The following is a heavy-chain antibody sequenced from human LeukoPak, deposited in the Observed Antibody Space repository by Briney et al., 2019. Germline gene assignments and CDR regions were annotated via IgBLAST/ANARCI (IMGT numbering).Heavy chain of an antibody. Sequence: SETLSLTCAAYGGSFSGYYWSWIRQPPGKGLEWIGEINHSGSTNYNPSLKSRVTISVDTSKNQFTLKLSSVTAADTAVYYCARGFVADYWGQGTLVTVSS. D-gene: IGHD5-12*01. CDR1: GGSFSGYY. V-gene: IGHV4-34*01. CDR2: INHSGST. CDR3: ARGFVADY. J-gene: IGHJ4*02.